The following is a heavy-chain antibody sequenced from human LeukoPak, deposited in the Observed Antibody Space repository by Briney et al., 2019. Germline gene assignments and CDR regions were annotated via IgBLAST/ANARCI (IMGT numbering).Heavy chain of an antibody. V-gene: IGHV3-21*01. CDR3: ARDYYGSGSCDY. CDR2: ISSSSSYI. CDR1: GCTFSSYS. Sequence: GGSLRLSCAASGCTFSSYSMNWVRQAPGKGLDWVSSISSSSSYIYYADSVKGRFTISRDNDKNSLYLKMHSLRAEDTAVYYCARDYYGSGSCDYWGQGTLVTVSS. D-gene: IGHD3-10*01. J-gene: IGHJ4*02.